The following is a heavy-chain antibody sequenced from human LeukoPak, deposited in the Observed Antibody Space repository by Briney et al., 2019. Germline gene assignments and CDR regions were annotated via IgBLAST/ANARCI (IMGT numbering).Heavy chain of an antibody. V-gene: IGHV3-21*01. CDR2: ISSGSKYI. D-gene: IGHD5-18*01. J-gene: IGHJ4*02. CDR1: VFTFSSYS. Sequence: PGGSLRLSCAASVFTFSSYSMNWVRQAPGKGLEWVSSISSGSKYIYNADSVKGRFTISRDNAKNSLCLQMNSLRAEDTAVYYCARALSYSYGSMDFWGQGTLVIVSS. CDR3: ARALSYSYGSMDF.